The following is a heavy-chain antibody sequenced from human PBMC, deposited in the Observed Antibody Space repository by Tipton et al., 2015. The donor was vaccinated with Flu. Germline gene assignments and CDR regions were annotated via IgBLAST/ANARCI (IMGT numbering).Heavy chain of an antibody. CDR3: ATLMATDDY. D-gene: IGHD5-24*01. J-gene: IGHJ4*02. CDR2: ISHSGNT. CDR1: GYSISSGYY. V-gene: IGHV4-38-2*02. Sequence: TLSLTCTVSGYSISSGYYWGWIRQPPGKGLEWIGSISHSGNTYYNPSLRSRVTISVDTSKNQFSLRLSSVTAADTAVYYCATLMATDDYWGQGTLVTVSS.